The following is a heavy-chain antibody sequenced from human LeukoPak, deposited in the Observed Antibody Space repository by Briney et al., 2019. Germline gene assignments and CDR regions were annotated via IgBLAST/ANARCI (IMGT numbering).Heavy chain of an antibody. CDR2: INPNSGGT. J-gene: IGHJ6*02. Sequence: GASVKVSCKASGYTFTGYYMHWVRQAPGQGLEWMGWINPNSGGTNYAQKFQGRVTMTRDMSISTAYMELSRLRSDDTAVYYCARALSTVTFSYYYYGMDVWGQGTTVTVSS. CDR1: GYTFTGYY. CDR3: ARALSTVTFSYYYYGMDV. V-gene: IGHV1-2*02. D-gene: IGHD4-17*01.